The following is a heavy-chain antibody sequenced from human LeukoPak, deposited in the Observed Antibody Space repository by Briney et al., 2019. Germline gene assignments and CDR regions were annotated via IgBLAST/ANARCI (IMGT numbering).Heavy chain of an antibody. CDR2: ISDVGSTK. Sequence: PGGSLRLSCAASGFTFSDSSMSWIRQAPGKGLEWVSYISDVGSTKYYADPVKGRFTISRDNAKNSLYLQMNNLRAEDTAVYYCASSSGWNIGYWGQGTLVTVSP. CDR1: GFTFSDSS. V-gene: IGHV3-11*01. CDR3: ASSSGWNIGY. J-gene: IGHJ4*02. D-gene: IGHD6-19*01.